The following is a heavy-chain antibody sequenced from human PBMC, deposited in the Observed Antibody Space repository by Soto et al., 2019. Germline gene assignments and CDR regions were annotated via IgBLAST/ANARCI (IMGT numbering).Heavy chain of an antibody. D-gene: IGHD6-13*01. CDR3: AREGVAAADFDY. J-gene: IGHJ4*02. Sequence: QVQLVQSGAEVKKPGSSVKVSCKASGSTFSSYTISWVRQAPGQGLEWMGRIIPILGIANYAQKFQGRVTITADKSTSTAYMELSSLRSEDTAVYYCAREGVAAADFDYWGQGTLVTVSS. V-gene: IGHV1-69*08. CDR1: GSTFSSYT. CDR2: IIPILGIA.